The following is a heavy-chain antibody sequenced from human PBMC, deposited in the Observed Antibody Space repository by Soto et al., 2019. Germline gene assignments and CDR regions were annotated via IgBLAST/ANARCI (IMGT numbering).Heavy chain of an antibody. V-gene: IGHV1-2*02. Sequence: ASVKVSCKASGPIFSANYIHWVRQAPGQGLEWLGWINPHSGATNDAQKFLGRVTMSADTSASTAYMDLARLKSDDTAVYYCGRAHALGFSNWFDPWGRGTLVTVSS. J-gene: IGHJ5*02. CDR1: GPIFSANY. CDR2: INPHSGAT. CDR3: GRAHALGFSNWFDP. D-gene: IGHD3-10*01.